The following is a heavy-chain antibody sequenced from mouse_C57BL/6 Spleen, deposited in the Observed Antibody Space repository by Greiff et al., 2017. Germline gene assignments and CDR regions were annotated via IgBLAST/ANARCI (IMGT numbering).Heavy chain of an antibody. CDR2: IYPGDGDT. J-gene: IGHJ3*01. CDR3: ARAVYDYDGGLFAY. V-gene: IGHV1-80*01. CDR1: GYAFSSYW. Sequence: VMLVESGAELVKPGASVKISCKASGYAFSSYWMNWVKQRPGKGLEWIGQIYPGDGDTNYNGKFKGKATLTADKSSSTAYMQLSSLTSEDSAVYFCARAVYDYDGGLFAYWGQGTLVTVSA. D-gene: IGHD2-4*01.